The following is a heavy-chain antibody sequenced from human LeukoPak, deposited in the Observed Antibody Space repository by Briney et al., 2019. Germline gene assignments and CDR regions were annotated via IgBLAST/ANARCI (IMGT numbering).Heavy chain of an antibody. J-gene: IGHJ4*02. CDR1: GGSFSGYY. V-gene: IGHV4-34*01. CDR2: IYYSGST. D-gene: IGHD3-16*02. Sequence: SETLSLTCAVYGGSFSGYYWSWIRQPPGKGLEWIGSIYYSGSTYYNPSLKSRVTISVDTSKNQFSLKLSSVTAADTAVYYCARHEEDHYDYVWGSYRYYFDYWGQGTLVTVSS. CDR3: ARHEEDHYDYVWGSYRYYFDY.